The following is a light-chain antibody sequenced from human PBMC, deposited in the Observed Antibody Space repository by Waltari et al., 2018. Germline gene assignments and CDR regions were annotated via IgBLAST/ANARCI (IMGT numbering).Light chain of an antibody. V-gene: IGKV4-1*01. Sequence: EIVLTQSPATLSLSPGERATLSCRSSQNLLYNSDNKNYLAWFQQKPGQPPKLLIYWASTRESGVPDRFSGSGSGTEFTLTISSLQAADVAVYYCQQCYSTPYTFGQGTKLEIK. CDR2: WAS. CDR3: QQCYSTPYT. CDR1: QNLLYNSDNKNY. J-gene: IGKJ2*01.